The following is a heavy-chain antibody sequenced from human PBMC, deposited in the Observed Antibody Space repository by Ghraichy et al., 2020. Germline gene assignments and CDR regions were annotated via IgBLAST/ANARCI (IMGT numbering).Heavy chain of an antibody. CDR3: AKEGYSSGWFEY. V-gene: IGHV3-23*01. CDR1: GFTFSSYA. Sequence: LTCAASGFTFSSYAMSWVRQAPGKGLEWVSAISGSGGSTYYADSVKGRFTISRDNSKNTLYLQMNSLRAEDTAVYYCAKEGYSSGWFEYWGQGTLVTVSS. CDR2: ISGSGGST. D-gene: IGHD6-19*01. J-gene: IGHJ4*02.